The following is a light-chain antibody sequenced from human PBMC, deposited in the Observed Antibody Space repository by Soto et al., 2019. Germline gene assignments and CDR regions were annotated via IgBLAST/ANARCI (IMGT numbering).Light chain of an antibody. Sequence: EIVLTQSPGTLSLSPGERATLSCRASQSVSSSYLAWYQQKPGQAPRLLIYGASSRATGIPDRFSGSGSGTDFTLTISRLEPEDFAVYYCPQYGSSPPYGFGQGTKLEIK. V-gene: IGKV3-20*01. CDR3: PQYGSSPPYG. CDR1: QSVSSSY. J-gene: IGKJ2*03. CDR2: GAS.